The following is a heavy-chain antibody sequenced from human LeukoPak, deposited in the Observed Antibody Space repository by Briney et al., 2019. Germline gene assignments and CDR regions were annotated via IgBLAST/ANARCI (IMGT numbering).Heavy chain of an antibody. V-gene: IGHV3-74*01. D-gene: IGHD3-3*01. J-gene: IGHJ5*02. CDR1: GFTFSRYW. CDR2: INSDGSST. CDR3: ARGGQGYDLNWFDP. Sequence: GGSLRLSCAASGFTFSRYWMHWVRQAPGKGLVWVSRINSDGSSTNYADSVKGRFTISRDNSKNTLYLQMNSLRAEDTAVYYCARGGQGYDLNWFDPWGQGTLVTVSS.